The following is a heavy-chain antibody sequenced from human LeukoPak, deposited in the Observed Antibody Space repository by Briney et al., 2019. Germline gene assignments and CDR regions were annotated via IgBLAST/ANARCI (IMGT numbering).Heavy chain of an antibody. CDR1: GYTFTGYY. CDR3: ARGYSSGWYWGAEDAFDI. CDR2: MNPNSGNT. D-gene: IGHD6-19*01. J-gene: IGHJ3*02. V-gene: IGHV1-8*03. Sequence: GASVKVSCKASGYTFTGYYMHWVRQATGQGLEWMGWMNPNSGNTGYAQKFQGRVTITRNTSISTAYMELSSLRSEDTAVYYCARGYSSGWYWGAEDAFDIWGQGTMVTVSS.